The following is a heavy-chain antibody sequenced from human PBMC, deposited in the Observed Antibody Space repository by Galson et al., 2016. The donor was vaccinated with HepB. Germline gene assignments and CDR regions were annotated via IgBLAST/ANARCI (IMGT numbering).Heavy chain of an antibody. Sequence: SLRHPCAASGFTLSSYSMTWVGPAPGTGLEWHSSIRSTRSYIYYADSVKGRLTISRDNAKNSLYLQNNSLRAEDTAVYYCATSPILRYFDWLRSQGHERFDYWGQGTLVTVSS. CDR2: IRSTRSYI. V-gene: IGHV3-21*01. D-gene: IGHD3-9*01. CDR1: GFTLSSYS. J-gene: IGHJ4*02. CDR3: ATSPILRYFDWLRSQGHERFDY.